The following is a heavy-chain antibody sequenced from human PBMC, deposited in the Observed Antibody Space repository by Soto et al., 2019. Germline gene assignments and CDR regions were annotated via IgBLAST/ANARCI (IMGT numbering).Heavy chain of an antibody. CDR1: GFTFSDYY. J-gene: IGHJ6*03. D-gene: IGHD2-2*02. Sequence: GGSLRLSCAASGFTFSDYYMSWIRQAPGKGLEWVSYISSSGSTIYYADSVKGRFTISRDNAKNSLYLQMNSLRAEDTAVYYCARDPFVVPAAIGSGDESKYYMDVWGKGTTVTVSS. CDR3: ARDPFVVPAAIGSGDESKYYMDV. V-gene: IGHV3-11*01. CDR2: ISSSGSTI.